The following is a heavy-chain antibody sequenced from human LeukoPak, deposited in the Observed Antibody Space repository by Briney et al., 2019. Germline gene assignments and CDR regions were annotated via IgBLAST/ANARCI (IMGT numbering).Heavy chain of an antibody. J-gene: IGHJ4*02. D-gene: IGHD3-10*01. V-gene: IGHV3-30*02. CDR1: GFTFRNHG. CDR3: AKAVTMVRGQVDY. Sequence: PGGSLRLSCAASGFTFRNHGMHWVRQAPGKGLEWLAVIWYDGSEKYYADSVKGRFTISRDNSKNTLYLQMNSLRAEDTAAYYCAKAVTMVRGQVDYWGQGTLVTVSS. CDR2: IWYDGSEK.